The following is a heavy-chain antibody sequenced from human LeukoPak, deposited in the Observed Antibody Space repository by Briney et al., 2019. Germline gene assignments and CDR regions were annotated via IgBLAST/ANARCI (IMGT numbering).Heavy chain of an antibody. J-gene: IGHJ5*02. CDR2: ISAYNGNT. Sequence: ASVKVSCKXSGYTFTSYGISWVRQAPGQGLEWMGWISAYNGNTNYAQKLQGRVTMTTDTSTSTAYMELRSLRSDDTAVYYCARQTQYCTNGVCFDGFDPWGQGTLVTVSS. V-gene: IGHV1-18*01. CDR3: ARQTQYCTNGVCFDGFDP. D-gene: IGHD2-8*01. CDR1: GYTFTSYG.